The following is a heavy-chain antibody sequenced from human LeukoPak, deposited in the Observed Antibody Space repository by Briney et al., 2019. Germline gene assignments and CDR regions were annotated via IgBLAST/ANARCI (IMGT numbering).Heavy chain of an antibody. CDR1: GFTFSSHS. CDR2: IDSGSGNI. V-gene: IGHV3-48*04. CDR3: ARGIDEWLYLNY. J-gene: IGHJ4*02. D-gene: IGHD3-3*01. Sequence: PGGSLRLSCAASGFTFSSHSMNWVRQAPGKGLEWLSYIDSGSGNIYYRDSVKGRFTISRDNAKNSLYLQMYSLRAEDTAVYYCARGIDEWLYLNYWGQGALVTVSS.